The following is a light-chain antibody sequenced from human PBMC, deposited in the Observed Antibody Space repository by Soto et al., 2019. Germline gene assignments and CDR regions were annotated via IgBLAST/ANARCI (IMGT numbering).Light chain of an antibody. J-gene: IGLJ1*01. CDR2: DVS. Sequence: QSALTQPPSVSGSPGQSVAISCTGTSSDVGGYNRVSWYQQAPGKAPKLLIYDVSNRPSGGSTRFSGSKSGNMASLTISGLQAEDEADYYCTSYASGSAYAFGPGTKVTVL. CDR1: SSDVGGYNR. V-gene: IGLV2-18*02. CDR3: TSYASGSAYA.